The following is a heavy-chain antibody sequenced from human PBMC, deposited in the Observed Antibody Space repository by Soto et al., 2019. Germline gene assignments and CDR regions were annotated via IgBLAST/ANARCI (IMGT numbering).Heavy chain of an antibody. J-gene: IGHJ3*02. V-gene: IGHV1-69*06. CDR1: GGTFSSSA. CDR3: ARDRLLSCFDI. D-gene: IGHD4-17*01. Sequence: QVQLVQSGAEVKKPGSSVKVSCKASGGTFSSSAISWVRQAPGQGLEWMGGIVPIFGTANYAQKFQGRVTITADKSSSTAFMELSSLKSEDTAVYYCARDRLLSCFDIWGQGTMVTVSS. CDR2: IVPIFGTA.